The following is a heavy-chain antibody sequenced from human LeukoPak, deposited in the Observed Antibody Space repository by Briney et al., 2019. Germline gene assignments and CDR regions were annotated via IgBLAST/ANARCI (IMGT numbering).Heavy chain of an antibody. J-gene: IGHJ4*02. D-gene: IGHD3-22*01. CDR2: THYSGHT. Sequence: PSETLSLTCTGSGCSISRFYWSWRRQPPGKGLKWIGYTHYSGHTNYHPSLSSRATVSLATSNSQFSLKLSSVTAADTAVYYCARHGQTYDSSFDYWGQGTLVTVSS. V-gene: IGHV4-59*08. CDR1: GCSISRFY. CDR3: ARHGQTYDSSFDY.